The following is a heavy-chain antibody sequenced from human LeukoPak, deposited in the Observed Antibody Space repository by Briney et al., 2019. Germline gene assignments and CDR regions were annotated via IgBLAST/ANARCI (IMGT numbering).Heavy chain of an antibody. CDR1: GYTFTSYY. CDR3: ARDFVPGYTEGGLEY. Sequence: ASVKVSCKASGYTFTSYYMHWVRQAPGQGLEWMGIINPSGGSTSYAQKFQGRVTMTRDMSTSTVYMELSSLRSEDTAVYYCARDFVPGYTEGGLEYWGQGTLVTVSS. J-gene: IGHJ4*02. V-gene: IGHV1-46*01. D-gene: IGHD5-18*01. CDR2: INPSGGST.